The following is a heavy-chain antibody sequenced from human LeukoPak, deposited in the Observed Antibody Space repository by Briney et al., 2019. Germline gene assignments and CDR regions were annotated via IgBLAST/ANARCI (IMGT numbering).Heavy chain of an antibody. D-gene: IGHD1-14*01. J-gene: IGHJ4*02. Sequence: PGGSLRLSCAASGFTFRSYGMHWVRQAPGKGLEWVAVISNDGRNKYYADSVKGRFTISRDNSKNTLFLQMNSLRAEDTAVYYCAKDITATYCFDYWGQGTLVTVSS. V-gene: IGHV3-30*18. CDR1: GFTFRSYG. CDR2: ISNDGRNK. CDR3: AKDITATYCFDY.